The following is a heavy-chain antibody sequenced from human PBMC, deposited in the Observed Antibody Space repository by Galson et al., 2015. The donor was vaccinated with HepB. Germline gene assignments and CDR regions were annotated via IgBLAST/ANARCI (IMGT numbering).Heavy chain of an antibody. D-gene: IGHD6-19*01. CDR3: AREVGRQWLVLKGGAFDI. Sequence: SLRLSCAASGFTFSSYSMNWVRQAPGKGLEWVSSISSSSSYIYYADSVKGRFTISRDNAKNSLYLQMNSLRAEDTAVYYCAREVGRQWLVLKGGAFDIWGQGTMVTVSS. CDR1: GFTFSSYS. J-gene: IGHJ3*02. CDR2: ISSSSSYI. V-gene: IGHV3-21*01.